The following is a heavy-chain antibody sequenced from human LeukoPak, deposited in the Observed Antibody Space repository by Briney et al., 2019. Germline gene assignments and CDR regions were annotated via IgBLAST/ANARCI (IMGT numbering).Heavy chain of an antibody. Sequence: GGSLRLSCAASGFTFSSYWMSWVRQAPGKGLVWVSRINSDGSSTSYADSVKGRFTISRDNAKNTLYLQMNSLRAEDTAVYYCARVRRAAAKDAFDIWGQGTMVTVSS. V-gene: IGHV3-74*01. CDR2: INSDGSST. D-gene: IGHD6-13*01. J-gene: IGHJ3*02. CDR1: GFTFSSYW. CDR3: ARVRRAAAKDAFDI.